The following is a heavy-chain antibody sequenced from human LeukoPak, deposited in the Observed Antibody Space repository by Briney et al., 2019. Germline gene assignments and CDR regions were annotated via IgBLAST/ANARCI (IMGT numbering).Heavy chain of an antibody. CDR3: ARLNVVYSWNTPLNDAFDI. CDR2: INHSGST. V-gene: IGHV4-34*01. J-gene: IGHJ3*02. Sequence: PSETLSLTCAVYGGSFSGYYWSWIRQPPGKGLESIGEINHSGSTNYNPSLKSRVTISLDTSKNQFSLKLSSVPAADTAVYYCARLNVVYSWNTPLNDAFDIWGQGTMVTVSS. D-gene: IGHD1-20*01. CDR1: GGSFSGYY.